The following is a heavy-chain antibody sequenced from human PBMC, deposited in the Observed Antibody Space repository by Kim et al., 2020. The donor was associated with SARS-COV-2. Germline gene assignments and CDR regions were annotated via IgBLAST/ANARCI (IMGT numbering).Heavy chain of an antibody. J-gene: IGHJ2*01. D-gene: IGHD6-13*01. CDR1: GGSISSSSYY. CDR3: ATSIAAAGTVYFDL. CDR2: IYYSGST. V-gene: IGHV4-39*01. Sequence: SETLSLTCTVSGGSISSSSYYWGWIRQPPGKGLEWIGSIYYSGSTYYNPSLKSRVTISVDTSKNQFSLKLSSVTAADTAVYYCATSIAAAGTVYFDLWGRGTLVTVSS.